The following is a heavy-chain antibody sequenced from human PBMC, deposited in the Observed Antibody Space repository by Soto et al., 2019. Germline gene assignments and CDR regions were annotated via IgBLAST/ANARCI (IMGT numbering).Heavy chain of an antibody. Sequence: GGSLRLSCAASGFTFSSYGMHWVRRAPGKGLEWVAVISYDGSNKYYADSVKGRFTISRDNSKNTLYLQMNSLRAEDTAVYYCARESGSWTYYYYGMDVWGQGTTVTVS. V-gene: IGHV3-30*03. J-gene: IGHJ6*02. CDR3: ARESGSWTYYYYGMDV. CDR2: ISYDGSNK. CDR1: GFTFSSYG. D-gene: IGHD3-10*01.